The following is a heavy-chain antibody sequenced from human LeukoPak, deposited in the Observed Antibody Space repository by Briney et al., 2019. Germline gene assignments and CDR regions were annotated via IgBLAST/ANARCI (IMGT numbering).Heavy chain of an antibody. CDR3: ATYCSSTSCPYGDFDP. CDR2: IYYSGST. J-gene: IGHJ5*02. D-gene: IGHD2-2*01. CDR1: GGSISSSSYY. V-gene: IGHV4-39*01. Sequence: SETLSLTCTVSGGSISSSSYYWGWIRQPPGKGLEWIGSIYYSGSTYYNPSLKSRVTISVDTSKNQFSLKLCSVTAADTAVYYCATYCSSTSCPYGDFDPWGQGTLVTVSS.